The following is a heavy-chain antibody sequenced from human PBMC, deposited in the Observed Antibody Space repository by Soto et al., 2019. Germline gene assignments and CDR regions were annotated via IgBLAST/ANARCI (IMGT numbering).Heavy chain of an antibody. Sequence: EVQLVESGGGLVQPGGSLRLSCAASGFTFSSYWMHWVRQAPGKGLVWLSRISSDGSSTSYADSVKGRFTISRDNAKNTLYLKMNSLEAEDTAVYYCARERWGYTYGPPDYWRQGPLVNVYS. CDR2: ISSDGSST. D-gene: IGHD5-18*01. J-gene: IGHJ4*02. CDR1: GFTFSSYW. V-gene: IGHV3-74*01. CDR3: ARERWGYTYGPPDY.